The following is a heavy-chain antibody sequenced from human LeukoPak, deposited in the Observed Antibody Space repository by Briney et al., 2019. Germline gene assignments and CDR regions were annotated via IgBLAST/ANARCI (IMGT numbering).Heavy chain of an antibody. D-gene: IGHD3-9*01. CDR1: GGSISSRNW. V-gene: IGHV4-4*02. CDR3: ARERGGALTSYCRGSWFDP. CDR2: IYHSGST. J-gene: IGHJ5*02. Sequence: PSGTLSLTCAVSGGSISSRNWWSWVRQSPGKGLEWIGEIYHSGSTNYNPSLKSRVTISVDKSKNQFSLKLSSVTAADTAVYFCARERGGALTSYCRGSWFDPWGQGTLVTVSS.